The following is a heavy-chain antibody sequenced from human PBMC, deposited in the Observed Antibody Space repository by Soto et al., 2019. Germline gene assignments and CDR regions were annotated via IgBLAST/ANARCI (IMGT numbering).Heavy chain of an antibody. CDR3: ASSSLYGMDV. V-gene: IGHV4-30-4*01. J-gene: IGHJ6*02. CDR1: GGSLSSGYYY. Sequence: QVQLQESGPGLVKPSQTLSLTCSVSGGSLSSGYYYWSWIRQPPGKGLERIGHIYYSGNTYYNPYLKSRLIISIDTSKNQFSQKVGSVTAADTAVYYFASSSLYGMDVWGQGTTVTVSS. CDR2: IYYSGNT.